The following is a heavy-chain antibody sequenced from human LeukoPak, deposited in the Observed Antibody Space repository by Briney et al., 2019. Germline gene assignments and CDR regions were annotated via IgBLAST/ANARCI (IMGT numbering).Heavy chain of an antibody. J-gene: IGHJ3*02. Sequence: GGSLRLSCAASGFTFSSYGMHWVRQAPGKGLEWVAFIRYDGSNKYYADSVKGRFTISRDNSKNTLYLQMNSLRAEDTAVYYCAKDFRWFGESPDAFDIWGQGTMVTVSS. D-gene: IGHD3-10*01. V-gene: IGHV3-30*02. CDR1: GFTFSSYG. CDR3: AKDFRWFGESPDAFDI. CDR2: IRYDGSNK.